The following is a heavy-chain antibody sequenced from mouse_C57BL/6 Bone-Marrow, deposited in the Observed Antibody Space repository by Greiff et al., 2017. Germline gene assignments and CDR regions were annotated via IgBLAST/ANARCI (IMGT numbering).Heavy chain of an antibody. V-gene: IGHV1-82*01. CDR3: ARKGTGYYDYDGFAY. Sequence: QVHVKQSGPELVKPGASVKISCKASGYAFSSSWMNWVKQRPGKGLEWIGRIYPGDGDTNYNGKFKGKATLTADKSSSTAYMQLSSLTSEDSAVYFCARKGTGYYDYDGFAYWGQGTLVTVSA. J-gene: IGHJ3*01. D-gene: IGHD2-4*01. CDR1: GYAFSSSW. CDR2: IYPGDGDT.